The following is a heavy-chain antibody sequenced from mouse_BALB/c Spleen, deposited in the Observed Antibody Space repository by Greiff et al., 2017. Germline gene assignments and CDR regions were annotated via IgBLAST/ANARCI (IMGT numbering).Heavy chain of an antibody. CDR1: GYTFTDYE. Sequence: QVQLKQSGAELVRPGASVTLSCKASGYTFTDYEMHWVKQTPVHGLEWIGAIDPETGGTAYNQKFKGKATLTADKSSSTAYMELRSLTSEDSAVYYCTRGGITLAYWGQGTLVTVSA. V-gene: IGHV1-15*01. D-gene: IGHD1-1*01. CDR2: IDPETGGT. J-gene: IGHJ3*01. CDR3: TRGGITLAY.